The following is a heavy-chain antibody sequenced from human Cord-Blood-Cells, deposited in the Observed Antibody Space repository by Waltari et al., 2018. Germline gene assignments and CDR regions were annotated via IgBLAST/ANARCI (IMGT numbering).Heavy chain of an antibody. CDR3: AKDYLSSSWYDY. V-gene: IGHV3-23*01. J-gene: IGHJ4*02. D-gene: IGHD6-13*01. Sequence: EVQLLESGGGLVQPGGSLRLSCAASGFTFSSYPMSWVRQAPGKGLEWVSAISGSGGSTYYADSVKGRFTISRDNSKNTLYLQMNSLRAEDTAVYYCAKDYLSSSWYDYWGQGTLVTVSS. CDR2: ISGSGGST. CDR1: GFTFSSYP.